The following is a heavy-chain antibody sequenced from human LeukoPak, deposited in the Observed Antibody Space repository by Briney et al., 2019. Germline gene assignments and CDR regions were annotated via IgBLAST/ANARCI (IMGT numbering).Heavy chain of an antibody. CDR2: INPNSGGT. CDR3: ARVGYCSGGSCYSGSGVGGKTDY. D-gene: IGHD2-15*01. V-gene: IGHV1-2*02. J-gene: IGHJ4*02. Sequence: ASVKVSCKASGYTFTGYYMHWVRQAPGQGLEWMGWINPNSGGTNHAQKFQGRVTMTRDTSISTAYMELSRLRSDDTAVYYCARVGYCSGGSCYSGSGVGGKTDYWGQGTLVTVSS. CDR1: GYTFTGYY.